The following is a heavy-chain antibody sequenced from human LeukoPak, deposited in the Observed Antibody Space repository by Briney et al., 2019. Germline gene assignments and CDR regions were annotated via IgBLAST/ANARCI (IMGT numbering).Heavy chain of an antibody. CDR1: GGSISSYY. J-gene: IGHJ3*02. V-gene: IGHV4-4*07. CDR2: IYTSGST. Sequence: KPSETLSLTCTVSGGSISSYYWSWIRQPAGKGLEWIGRIYTSGSTNYSPSLKSRVTMSVDTSKNQFSLKLSSVTAADTAVYYCARAAVVPVAPDDAFDIWGQGTMVTVSS. CDR3: ARAAVVPVAPDDAFDI. D-gene: IGHD2-2*01.